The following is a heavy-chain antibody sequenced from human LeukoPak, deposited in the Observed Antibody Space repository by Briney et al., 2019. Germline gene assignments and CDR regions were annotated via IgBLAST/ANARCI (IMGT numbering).Heavy chain of an antibody. CDR1: GFTFSSYG. CDR3: AKGGRCSSTSCYPFDY. D-gene: IGHD2-2*01. Sequence: GGSLRLSGAASGFTFSSYGMHWVRQAPGKGLEWVAFIRYDGSNKYYADSVKGRFTISRDNSKNTLYLQMNSLRAEDTAVYYCAKGGRCSSTSCYPFDYWGQGTLVTVSS. V-gene: IGHV3-30*02. CDR2: IRYDGSNK. J-gene: IGHJ4*02.